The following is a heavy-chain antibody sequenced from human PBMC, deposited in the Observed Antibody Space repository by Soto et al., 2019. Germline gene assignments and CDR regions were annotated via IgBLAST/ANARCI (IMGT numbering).Heavy chain of an antibody. D-gene: IGHD3-16*01. Sequence: QVQLVQSGAEVKKPGASVKVSCKASGYTFTSYGISWVRQAPGQGLDWMGWISAYNGNTNYAQKLKGRVTMTTDTSTSTADMELRSQSSDDTAVDYCARELGGWGDYWGEGTLVTVSS. V-gene: IGHV1-18*01. J-gene: IGHJ4*02. CDR2: ISAYNGNT. CDR1: GYTFTSYG. CDR3: ARELGGWGDY.